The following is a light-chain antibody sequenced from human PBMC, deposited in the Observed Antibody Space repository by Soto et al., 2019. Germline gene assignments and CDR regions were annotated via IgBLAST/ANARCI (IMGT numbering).Light chain of an antibody. CDR3: QQYHNSPRT. CDR2: DTS. Sequence: IVLTQSPGTLSFSPGERATLSCRASQTINSRYLAWYQQKPGQAPRLLIYDTSNRATGIPDRFSGSGSGTDFTLTISRLEPEDFAVYYCQQYHNSPRTFGQGTKVEIK. J-gene: IGKJ1*01. CDR1: QTINSRY. V-gene: IGKV3-20*01.